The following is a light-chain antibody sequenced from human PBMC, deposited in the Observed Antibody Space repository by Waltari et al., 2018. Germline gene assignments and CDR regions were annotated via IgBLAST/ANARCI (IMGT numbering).Light chain of an antibody. CDR1: QSVGTN. CDR3: QQYDKWPPFS. CDR2: AAS. J-gene: IGKJ2*03. V-gene: IGKV3-15*01. Sequence: ETVMTQSPATLSVSPGDRATLSCRASQSVGTNVAWYQQKPGQAPRLLIYAASTRASDIPTRFSGSGSGTEFTFTITGLQSEEFALYFCQQYDKWPPFSFGQGTNLELK.